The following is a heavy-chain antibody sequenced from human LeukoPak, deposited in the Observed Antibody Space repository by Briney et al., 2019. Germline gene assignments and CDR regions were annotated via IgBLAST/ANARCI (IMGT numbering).Heavy chain of an antibody. CDR1: GFTFSSYS. V-gene: IGHV3-21*01. CDR3: ARESYYGGNSDY. D-gene: IGHD4-23*01. J-gene: IGHJ4*02. Sequence: PGGSLRLSCAAPGFTFSSYSMNWVRQAPGKGLEWVSSISSSSSYIYYADSVKGRFTISRDNAKNSLYLQMNSLRAEDTAVYYCARESYYGGNSDYWGQGTLVTVSS. CDR2: ISSSSSYI.